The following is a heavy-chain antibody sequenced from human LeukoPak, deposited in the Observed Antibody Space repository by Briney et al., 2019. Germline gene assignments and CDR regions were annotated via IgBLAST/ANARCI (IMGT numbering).Heavy chain of an antibody. J-gene: IGHJ4*02. CDR1: GFTFSCYW. D-gene: IGHD5-18*01. CDR3: ARDNVDTAMGDY. Sequence: GGSLRLSCAASGFTFSCYWMSWVRQAPGKGLEWVANIKQDGSEKYYVDSVKGRFTISRDNAKNSLYLQMNSLRAEDTAVYYCARDNVDTAMGDYWGQGTLVTVSS. V-gene: IGHV3-7*01. CDR2: IKQDGSEK.